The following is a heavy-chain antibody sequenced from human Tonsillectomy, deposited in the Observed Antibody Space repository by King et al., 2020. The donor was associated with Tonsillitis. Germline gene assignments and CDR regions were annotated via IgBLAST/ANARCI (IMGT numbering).Heavy chain of an antibody. CDR1: GFTFSSYG. CDR3: ARDYRGGSYLGDY. CDR2: IWYSGSNK. D-gene: IGHD1-26*01. Sequence: QVQLVESGGGVVQPGRSLRLSCAASGFTFSSYGMHWVRQAPGKGLEWVALIWYSGSNKYYADSVKGRFTISRDNSKNTLYLQMNSLRAEDTAVYYCARDYRGGSYLGDYWGQGTLVTVSS. V-gene: IGHV3-33*08. J-gene: IGHJ4*02.